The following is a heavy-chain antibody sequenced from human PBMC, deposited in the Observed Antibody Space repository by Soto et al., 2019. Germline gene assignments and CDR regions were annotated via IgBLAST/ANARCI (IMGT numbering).Heavy chain of an antibody. D-gene: IGHD1-26*01. CDR2: ISAYNYNT. Sequence: QVQLVQSGAEVKKPGASVKVSCKDSGYTFTSYGLSWVRQAPGQGLEWMGRISAYNYNTNQAQKLQGTVTMTTDTATSTAYMELRSLRSDDTAVYYCARVVGALGHWFDPWGQGTLVTVPS. J-gene: IGHJ5*02. V-gene: IGHV1-18*01. CDR3: ARVVGALGHWFDP. CDR1: GYTFTSYG.